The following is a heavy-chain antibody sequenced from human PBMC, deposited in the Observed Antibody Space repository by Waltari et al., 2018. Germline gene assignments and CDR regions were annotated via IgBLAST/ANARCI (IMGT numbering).Heavy chain of an antibody. V-gene: IGHV4-34*01. CDR1: GGSFSGYY. CDR2: LNHSGST. J-gene: IGHJ4*02. Sequence: QVQLQQWGAGLLKPSETLSLTCAVYGGSFSGYYWSWIRQPPGKGLEWIGELNHSGSTNYIPSLKSRVTISVDTSKNQFSLKLSSVTAADTAVYYCARVFIAAAGSYFDYWGQGTLVTVSS. D-gene: IGHD6-13*01. CDR3: ARVFIAAAGSYFDY.